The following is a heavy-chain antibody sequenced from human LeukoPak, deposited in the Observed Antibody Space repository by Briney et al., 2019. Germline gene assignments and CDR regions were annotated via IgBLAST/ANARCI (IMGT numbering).Heavy chain of an antibody. Sequence: SETLSLTCTVSGGSISSSSYYWGWIRQPPGKGLEWIGSIYYSGSTYYNPSLKSRVTISVDTSKKQFSLKLSSVTAADTAVYYCARLTWIQLWQARYYFDYWGQGTLVTVSS. D-gene: IGHD5-18*01. CDR2: IYYSGST. V-gene: IGHV4-39*01. J-gene: IGHJ4*02. CDR1: GGSISSSSYY. CDR3: ARLTWIQLWQARYYFDY.